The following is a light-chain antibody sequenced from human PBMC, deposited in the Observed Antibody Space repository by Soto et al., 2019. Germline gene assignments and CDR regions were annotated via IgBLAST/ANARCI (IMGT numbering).Light chain of an antibody. Sequence: IQLTQSPSSLSASVGDRVTITCRASQGISSSLAWYQHKPGKAPYLLISAASTLQSGVPSRFSGSGSETDFTLTISSLQPEDFATYYCQHLNSYPTWTFGQGTKVEIK. CDR2: AAS. V-gene: IGKV1-9*01. CDR1: QGISSS. CDR3: QHLNSYPTWT. J-gene: IGKJ1*01.